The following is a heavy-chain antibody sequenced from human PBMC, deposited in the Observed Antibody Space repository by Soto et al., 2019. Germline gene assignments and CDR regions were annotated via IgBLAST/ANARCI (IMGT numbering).Heavy chain of an antibody. J-gene: IGHJ6*02. CDR2: ISPSSGHI. D-gene: IGHD2-15*01. CDR3: SGCSGGACHKSYCMDG. Sequence: EVHLVESGGGLVKPGGSLRLSCAVSGFTFSSCTMNWVRQAPGKGLEWVSSISPSSGHIYYADSVKGRFTISRDNAKNSLFLQMNSLRGEDTAVYYCSGCSGGACHKSYCMDGWGQGTTVTVSS. CDR1: GFTFSSCT. V-gene: IGHV3-21*06.